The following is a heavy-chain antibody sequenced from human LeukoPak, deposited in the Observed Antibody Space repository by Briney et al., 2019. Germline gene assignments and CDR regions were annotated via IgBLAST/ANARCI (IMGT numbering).Heavy chain of an antibody. D-gene: IGHD3-10*01. CDR1: GYSISSGYY. V-gene: IGHV4-38-2*02. CDR3: ARDRYYGSGSYRWFDP. Sequence: SETLSLTCTVSGYSISSGYYWGWIRQPPGKGLEWIGSIYHSGSTYYNPSLKSRVTISVDTSKNQFSLKLSSVTAADTAVHYCARDRYYGSGSYRWFDPWGQGTLVTVSS. J-gene: IGHJ5*02. CDR2: IYHSGST.